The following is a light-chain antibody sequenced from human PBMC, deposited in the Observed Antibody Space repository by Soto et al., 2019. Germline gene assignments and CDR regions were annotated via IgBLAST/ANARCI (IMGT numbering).Light chain of an antibody. Sequence: QSALTQPASVSGSPGQSITISCTGTSSDVGGYNYVSWYQQHPGKAPKLMIYDVSTRASAVSNRCSGSMSGYTASLTISGPQAEDEADYYCRSYTSSRHYVFGTGTKVTVL. CDR2: DVS. J-gene: IGLJ1*01. V-gene: IGLV2-14*01. CDR3: RSYTSSRHYV. CDR1: SSDVGGYNY.